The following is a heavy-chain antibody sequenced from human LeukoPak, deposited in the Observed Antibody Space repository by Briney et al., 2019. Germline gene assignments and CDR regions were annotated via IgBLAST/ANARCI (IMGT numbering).Heavy chain of an antibody. CDR1: GYSISSGYY. Sequence: SETLSLTCTVSGYSISSGYYWGWIRQPPGKGLEWIGSIYHSGSTYYNPSLKSRVTISVDTSKNQFSLKLSSVTAADTAVYYCARDYDSSGYYANPIIWGQGTMVTVSS. D-gene: IGHD3-22*01. CDR2: IYHSGST. CDR3: ARDYDSSGYYANPII. V-gene: IGHV4-38-2*02. J-gene: IGHJ3*02.